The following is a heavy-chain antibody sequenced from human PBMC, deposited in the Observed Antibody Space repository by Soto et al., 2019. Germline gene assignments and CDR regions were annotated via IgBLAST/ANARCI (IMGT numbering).Heavy chain of an antibody. D-gene: IGHD3-10*01. V-gene: IGHV4-59*12. CDR2: IYYSGST. CDR1: GGSISSYY. CDR3: ARYQRGYYGSGSYYYFDY. J-gene: IGHJ4*02. Sequence: PSETLSLTCTVSGGSISSYYWSWIRQPPGKGLEWIGYIYYSGSTNYNPSLKSRVTISVDTSKNQFSLKLSSVTAADTAVYYCARYQRGYYGSGSYYYFDYWGQGTLVTVSS.